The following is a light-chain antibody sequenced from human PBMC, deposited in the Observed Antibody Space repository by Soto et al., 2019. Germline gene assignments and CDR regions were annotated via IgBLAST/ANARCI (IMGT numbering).Light chain of an antibody. Sequence: QSVLSQPASVSGSPGHSITISFTGNSDFFGSFSLVSWYQQHPGKAPKVMISEGHRRPSGVPDRFSGSSSVTTASLTISGLQAEDEADYYCCLYVGASTYVLGTGTKVTV. J-gene: IGLJ1*01. CDR2: EGH. CDR3: CLYVGASTYV. CDR1: SDFFGSFSL. V-gene: IGLV2-23*01.